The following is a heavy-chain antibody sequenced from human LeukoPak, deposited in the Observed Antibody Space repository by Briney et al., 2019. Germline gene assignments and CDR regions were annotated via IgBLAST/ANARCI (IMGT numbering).Heavy chain of an antibody. V-gene: IGHV1-8*03. D-gene: IGHD6-6*01. CDR2: MKPNSDNT. Sequence: ASVKVSCKASGYTLTSYDINWVRQASGQGLEWIGWMKPNSDNTGHAKKFQGRVTITRNTSISTAYMELSSLRSEDTAVYYCARVTTQKGGSSPNYWGQGTLVTVSS. J-gene: IGHJ4*02. CDR1: GYTLTSYD. CDR3: ARVTTQKGGSSPNY.